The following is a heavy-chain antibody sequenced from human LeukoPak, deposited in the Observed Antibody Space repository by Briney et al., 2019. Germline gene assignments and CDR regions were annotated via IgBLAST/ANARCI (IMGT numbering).Heavy chain of an antibody. D-gene: IGHD1-26*01. CDR1: GFTVRSNY. CDR3: ARARGGSYFDY. CDR2: IYSGGST. V-gene: IGHV3-66*02. J-gene: IGHJ4*02. Sequence: QSGGSLRLSCAASGFTVRSNYMSWVRQAPGKGLEWVSVIYSGGSTYYADSVKGRFTISRDNSKNTLYLQMNSLRAADTAVYYCARARGGSYFDYWGPGTLVTVSS.